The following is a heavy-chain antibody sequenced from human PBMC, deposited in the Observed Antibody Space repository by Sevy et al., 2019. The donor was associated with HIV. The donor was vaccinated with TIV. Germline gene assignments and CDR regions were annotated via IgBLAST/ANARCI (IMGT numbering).Heavy chain of an antibody. CDR2: ISSSSSYI. Sequence: GGSLRLSCAASGFTFSSYSMNWVRQAPGKGLEWVSSISSSSSYIYYADSVKGQFTISRDNAKNSLYLQMNSLRAEDTAVYDCARPRYGGKETDAFDIWGQGTMVTVSS. V-gene: IGHV3-21*01. J-gene: IGHJ3*02. CDR3: ARPRYGGKETDAFDI. D-gene: IGHD2-15*01. CDR1: GFTFSSYS.